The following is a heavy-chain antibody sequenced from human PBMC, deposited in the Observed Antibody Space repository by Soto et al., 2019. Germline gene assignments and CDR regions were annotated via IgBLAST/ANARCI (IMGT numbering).Heavy chain of an antibody. D-gene: IGHD3-22*01. CDR3: ARGSVTMIVVVTPYYYGMDV. J-gene: IGHJ6*02. Sequence: SETLALTCAVYGGSFSGYYWSWIRQPPEKGLEWIGEINHSGSTNYNPSLKSRVTISVDTSKNQFSLKLSSVTAADTAVYYCARGSVTMIVVVTPYYYGMDVWGQGTTVTVSS. CDR2: INHSGST. V-gene: IGHV4-34*01. CDR1: GGSFSGYY.